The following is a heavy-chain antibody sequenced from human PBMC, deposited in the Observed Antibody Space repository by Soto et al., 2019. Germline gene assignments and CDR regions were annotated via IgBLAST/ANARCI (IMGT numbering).Heavy chain of an antibody. CDR2: ISGSGGTT. CDR1: GFTFSVYA. Sequence: GGSLRLSCAASGFTFSVYAMSWVRQAPGKGLEWVSGISGSGGTTHYADSVKGRFTISRDNSKNTLSLQMNSLRAEDTAVYYCAKSIEPIATTGIDYWGQGTLVTVSS. V-gene: IGHV3-23*01. D-gene: IGHD1-1*01. CDR3: AKSIEPIATTGIDY. J-gene: IGHJ4*02.